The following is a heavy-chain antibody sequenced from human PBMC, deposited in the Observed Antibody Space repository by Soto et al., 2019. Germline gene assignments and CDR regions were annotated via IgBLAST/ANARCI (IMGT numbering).Heavy chain of an antibody. J-gene: IGHJ5*02. CDR2: IYHSGST. V-gene: IGHV4-30-2*01. CDR3: ARVLSYDILTGYYSDWFDP. Sequence: SETLSLTCAVSGGSISSGGYSWSWIRQPPGKGLEWIGYIYHSGSTYYNPSLKSRVTISVDRSKNQFSLKLSSVTAADTAVYYCARVLSYDILTGYYSDWFDPWGQGTLVTVSS. D-gene: IGHD3-9*01. CDR1: GGSISSGGYS.